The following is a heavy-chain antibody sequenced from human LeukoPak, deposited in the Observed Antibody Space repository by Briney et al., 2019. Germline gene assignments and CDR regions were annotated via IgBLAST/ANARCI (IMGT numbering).Heavy chain of an antibody. CDR1: GFTFSSYA. CDR2: ISDRGGTT. CDR3: AKVTSAGSCYQSDY. V-gene: IGHV3-23*01. J-gene: IGHJ4*02. D-gene: IGHD2-15*01. Sequence: GESLRLSCAASGFTFSSYAMAWVRQAPGKGLEWVSGISDRGGTTYYAGSVEGRFTISRDNSKNTLYLQMHNLGAEDTAVYYCAKVTSAGSCYQSDYWGQGTLVTVSS.